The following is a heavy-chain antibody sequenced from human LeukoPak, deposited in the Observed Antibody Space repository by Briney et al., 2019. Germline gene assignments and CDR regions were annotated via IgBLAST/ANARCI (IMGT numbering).Heavy chain of an antibody. V-gene: IGHV4-30-2*05. CDR1: GGSISSGGYY. J-gene: IGHJ4*02. D-gene: IGHD4-17*01. Sequence: PSETLSLTCTVSGGSISSGGYYWSWIRQPPGKGLEWIGYIYHSGSTYYNPSLKSRVTISVDTSKNQFSLKLNSVTAADTAMYYCARVTVTTYYFDYWGQGTLVTVSS. CDR2: IYHSGST. CDR3: ARVTVTTYYFDY.